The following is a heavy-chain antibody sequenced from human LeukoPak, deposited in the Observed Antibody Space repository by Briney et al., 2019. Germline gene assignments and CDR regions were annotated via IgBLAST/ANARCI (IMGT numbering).Heavy chain of an antibody. CDR2: IKQDGSEK. Sequence: GGSPRLSCAASGFTSCSYWISWVRQAPGKGLEWVANIKQDGSEKYYVDSVKGRFTISRDNPKNTMYLQMNSLRAEDTAVYYCARDPSRFDWPSPFDYWGQGTLVTVSS. CDR1: GFTSCSYW. CDR3: ARDPSRFDWPSPFDY. V-gene: IGHV3-7*03. D-gene: IGHD3-9*01. J-gene: IGHJ4*02.